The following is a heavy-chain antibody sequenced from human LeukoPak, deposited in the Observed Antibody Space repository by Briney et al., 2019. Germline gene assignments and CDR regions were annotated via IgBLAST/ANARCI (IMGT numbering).Heavy chain of an antibody. J-gene: IGHJ4*02. D-gene: IGHD3-3*01. CDR2: IYTSGST. CDR1: GGSISSGSYY. CDR3: ARQKNDFWSGYTLDY. Sequence: SETLSLTCTVSGGSISSGSYYWSWIRQPAGKGLEWIGRIYTSGSTNYNPSLKSRVTMSVDTSKNQFSLKLSSVTAADTAVYYCARQKNDFWSGYTLDYWGQGTLVTVSS. V-gene: IGHV4-61*02.